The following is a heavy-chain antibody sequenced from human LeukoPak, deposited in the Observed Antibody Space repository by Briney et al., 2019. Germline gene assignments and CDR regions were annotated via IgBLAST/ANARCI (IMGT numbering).Heavy chain of an antibody. CDR2: INHSGST. J-gene: IGHJ4*02. V-gene: IGHV4-34*01. Sequence: SETLSLTCAVYGGSFSGYYWSWIRQPPGKGLEWIGEINHSGSTYYNPSLKSRVTISVDTSKNQFSLKLSSVTAADTAVYYCARSRGVYYFDYWGQGTLVTVSS. CDR3: ARSRGVYYFDY. D-gene: IGHD1-26*01. CDR1: GGSFSGYY.